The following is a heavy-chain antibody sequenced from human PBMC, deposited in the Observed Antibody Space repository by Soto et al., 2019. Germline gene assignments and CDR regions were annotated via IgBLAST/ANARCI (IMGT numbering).Heavy chain of an antibody. Sequence: ASVKVSCKASGYTFTSYGISWVRQAPGRGLEWMGWISAYNGNTNYAQKLQGRVTMTTDTSTSTAYMELRSLRSDDTAVYYCERISQTTVTEMLWGQGTLVTVPQ. V-gene: IGHV1-18*01. CDR2: ISAYNGNT. J-gene: IGHJ4*02. CDR3: ERISQTTVTEML. D-gene: IGHD4-17*01. CDR1: GYTFTSYG.